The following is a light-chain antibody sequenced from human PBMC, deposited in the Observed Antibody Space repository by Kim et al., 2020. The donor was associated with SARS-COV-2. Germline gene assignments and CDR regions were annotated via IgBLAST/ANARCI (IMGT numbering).Light chain of an antibody. CDR1: QSLVYSDGNTY. Sequence: DVVMTQSPLSLPVTLGQPASISCRSSQSLVYSDGNTYLNWFQQRPGQSPRRLIYKVSNRDSGVPDRFSGSGSGTDFTLKISGVEAEDVGVYYCMQGIHPITFGRGTRLEIK. J-gene: IGKJ5*01. CDR2: KVS. CDR3: MQGIHPIT. V-gene: IGKV2-30*01.